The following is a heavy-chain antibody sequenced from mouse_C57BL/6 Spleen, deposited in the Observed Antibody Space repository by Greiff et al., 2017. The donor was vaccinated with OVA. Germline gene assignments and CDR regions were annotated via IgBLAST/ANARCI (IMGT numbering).Heavy chain of an antibody. CDR1: GYTFTSYW. CDR3: ARGPCGDY. CDR2: IDPSDSYT. V-gene: IGHV1-69*01. Sequence: QVQLQQPGAELVMPGASVKLSCKASGYTFTSYWMHWVKQRPGQGLEWIGEIDPSDSYTNYNQKFKGKSTLTVDKSSSTAYMQLSSLTSEDSAVYYCARGPCGDYWGQGTTLTVSS. J-gene: IGHJ2*01.